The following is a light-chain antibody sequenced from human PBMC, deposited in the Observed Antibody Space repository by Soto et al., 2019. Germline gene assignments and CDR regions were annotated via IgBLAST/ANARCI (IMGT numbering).Light chain of an antibody. V-gene: IGKV1-39*01. CDR1: QSISRY. CDR3: KQSYSTPLS. Sequence: DIQMTQSPSSLSASAGDRVSITCRASQSISRYLNWYQQKPGKAPKLLIYAASSLHSGVPSRFSGSGSGTDFTLTISSLRPEDCATYYCKQSYSTPLSFGGGTKVDI. J-gene: IGKJ4*01. CDR2: AAS.